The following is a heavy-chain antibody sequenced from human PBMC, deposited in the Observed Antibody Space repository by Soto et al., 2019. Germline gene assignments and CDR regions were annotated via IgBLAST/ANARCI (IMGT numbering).Heavy chain of an antibody. V-gene: IGHV3-73*01. D-gene: IGHD5-12*01. CDR3: ARDKYSGYDYNY. J-gene: IGHJ4*02. CDR2: IRSKANSYAT. CDR1: GFTFSGSA. Sequence: GGSLRLSCAASGFTFSGSAMHWVRQASGKGLEWVGRIRSKANSYATAYAASVKGRFTISRDDSKNTAYLQMNSLKTEDTAVYYCARDKYSGYDYNYWGQGTLVTVSS.